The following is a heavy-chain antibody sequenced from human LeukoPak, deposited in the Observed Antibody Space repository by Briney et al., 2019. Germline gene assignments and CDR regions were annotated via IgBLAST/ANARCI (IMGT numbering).Heavy chain of an antibody. CDR3: ARAVSSASHCFAC. CDR2: IYYSGST. J-gene: IGHJ4*02. V-gene: IGHV4-59*01. Sequence: PSETLTLACTVSGGSMSSYYWSWIRQSPGKGLEWIGYIYYSGSTNYNPSLKSRVTMSVDTSKNQFYLKLSSVTAADTAMYYCARAVSSASHCFACWGQGSLVTVSS. CDR1: GGSMSSYY. D-gene: IGHD6-6*01.